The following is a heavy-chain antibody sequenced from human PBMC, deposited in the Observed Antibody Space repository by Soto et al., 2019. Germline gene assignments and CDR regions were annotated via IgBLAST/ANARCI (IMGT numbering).Heavy chain of an antibody. V-gene: IGHV4-34*02. CDR3: ARGYGSGSYWAY. Sequence: QVQLQQWGAELLKPSETLSLTCAVYGGSFSGYYWSWVRQPPGKGLEWIGEIERGGSTNYNPSLKSRVAISVDTSKNQFSLKVNSVTAADAAVYYCARGYGSGSYWAYWGQGTLVTVSS. CDR2: IERGGST. D-gene: IGHD3-10*01. J-gene: IGHJ4*02. CDR1: GGSFSGYY.